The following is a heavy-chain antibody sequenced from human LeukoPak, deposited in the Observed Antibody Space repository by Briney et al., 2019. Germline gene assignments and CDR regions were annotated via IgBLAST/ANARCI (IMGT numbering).Heavy chain of an antibody. D-gene: IGHD3-22*01. V-gene: IGHV4-59*11. Sequence: PSETLSLTCTVSGGSISSHYWSWIRQPPGKGLEWIGYIYYSGSTNYNPSLKSRVTISVDTSKNQFSLKLSSVTAADTAVYYCASLQYYYDSSGYYGMDVWGQGTTVTVSS. CDR1: GGSISSHY. J-gene: IGHJ6*02. CDR3: ASLQYYYDSSGYYGMDV. CDR2: IYYSGST.